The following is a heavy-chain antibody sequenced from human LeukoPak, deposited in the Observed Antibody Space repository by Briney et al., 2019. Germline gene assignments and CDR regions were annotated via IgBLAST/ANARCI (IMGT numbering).Heavy chain of an antibody. Sequence: PGGSLRLSCAASGFTFSSYGMHWVRQAPGKGLEWVAVISYDGSNKYYADSVKGRFTISRDNSKNTLYLQMNSLRAEDTAVYYCAKEGSRDYGFSLPNWGQGTLVTVSS. CDR2: ISYDGSNK. D-gene: IGHD3-10*01. CDR1: GFTFSSYG. CDR3: AKEGSRDYGFSLPN. J-gene: IGHJ4*02. V-gene: IGHV3-30*18.